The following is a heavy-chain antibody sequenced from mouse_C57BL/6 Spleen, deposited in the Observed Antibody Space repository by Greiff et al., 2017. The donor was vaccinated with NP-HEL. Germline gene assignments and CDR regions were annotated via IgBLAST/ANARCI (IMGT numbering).Heavy chain of an antibody. D-gene: IGHD1-1*01. CDR1: GYTFTDYN. Sequence: EVKLQESGPELVKPGASVKMSCKASGYTFTDYNMHWVKQSHGKSLEWIGYINPNNGGTSYNQKFKGKATLTVNKSSSTAYMELRSLTSEDSAVYYCARIRYGSSFYYYAMDYWGQGTSVTVSS. CDR3: ARIRYGSSFYYYAMDY. J-gene: IGHJ4*01. CDR2: INPNNGGT. V-gene: IGHV1-22*01.